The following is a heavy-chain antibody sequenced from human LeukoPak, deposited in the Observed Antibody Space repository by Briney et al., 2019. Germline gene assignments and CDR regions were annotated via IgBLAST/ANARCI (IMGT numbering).Heavy chain of an antibody. CDR2: ISGSGGSA. CDR1: VFTLSRYA. D-gene: IGHD6-13*01. V-gene: IGHV3-23*01. Sequence: GGSLRLSCASSVFTLSRYAMRWVREARGGGLVGVSAISGSGGSAYYADSLRGRFTISRDNSQHTLYLQMNTPSAEDTAVFYCATKAAAGFDRWGQGTLVTVSS. CDR3: ATKAAAGFDR. J-gene: IGHJ5*02.